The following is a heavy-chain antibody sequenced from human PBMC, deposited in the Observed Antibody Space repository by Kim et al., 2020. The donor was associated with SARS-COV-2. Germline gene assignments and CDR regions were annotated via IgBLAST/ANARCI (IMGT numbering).Heavy chain of an antibody. CDR2: INPGNGTT. CDR3: ARDVGRWLQSSY. D-gene: IGHD5-18*01. V-gene: IGHV1-3*01. J-gene: IGHJ4*02. CDR1: GYTFITFP. Sequence: ASVKVSCKASGYTFITFPLHWVRQAPGQRLEWLVCINPGNGTTKYSQKFQDRVTITRATSASTAYMELTSLTSEDTAVYYCARDVGRWLQSSYWGQGTLVSVSS.